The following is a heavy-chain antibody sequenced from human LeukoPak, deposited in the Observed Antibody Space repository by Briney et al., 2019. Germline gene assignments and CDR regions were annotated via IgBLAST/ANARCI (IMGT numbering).Heavy chain of an antibody. CDR1: GFTFSSHW. CDR3: AREINKWFDP. J-gene: IGHJ5*02. Sequence: GWSLRLSCAASGFTFSSHWMHWVRQAPGNWLVWVSRISPDGSTTKNADYVKGRFTISRDNARSTLFLQLNSLRAEDTAVYYCAREINKWFDPWGQGTLVTVSS. CDR2: ISPDGSTT. V-gene: IGHV3-74*03.